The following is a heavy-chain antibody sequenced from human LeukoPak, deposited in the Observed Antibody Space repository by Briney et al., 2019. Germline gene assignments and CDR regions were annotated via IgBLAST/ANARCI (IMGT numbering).Heavy chain of an antibody. CDR1: GGSFSGYY. CDR2: INHSGST. V-gene: IGHV4-34*01. CDR3: ASQQAPYYYGSGSYWGYYFDY. Sequence: PSETLSLTCAVYGGSFSGYYWSWIRQPPGTGLEWIGEINHSGSTNYNPSLKSRVTISVDTSKNQFSLKLSSVTAADTAVYYCASQQAPYYYGSGSYWGYYFDYWGQGTLVTVSS. J-gene: IGHJ4*02. D-gene: IGHD3-10*01.